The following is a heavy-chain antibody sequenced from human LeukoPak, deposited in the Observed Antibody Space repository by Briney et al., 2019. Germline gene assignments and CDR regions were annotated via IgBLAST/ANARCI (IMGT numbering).Heavy chain of an antibody. CDR2: IYYSGST. CDR3: ASKYAAAATYVDY. J-gene: IGHJ4*02. V-gene: IGHV4-61*01. CDR1: GGSVSSGSYY. D-gene: IGHD6-13*01. Sequence: PSETLSLTCTVSGGSVSSGSYYRSWFRQPPGNGLEWIGYIYYSGSTNYNPSPKSRVTISVDPSKNQFSLKLSSVTAADTAVYYCASKYAAAATYVDYWGQGTLVTVSS.